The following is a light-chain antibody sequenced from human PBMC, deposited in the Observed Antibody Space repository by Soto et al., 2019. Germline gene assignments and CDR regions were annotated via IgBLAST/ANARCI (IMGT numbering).Light chain of an antibody. Sequence: DMVLTQSPGTLSLPPGERATLSCRASRGLASSYLGWYQQKPGQPPRLLLYAASKRATGIPDRFSGSGSGTDFTLTINRLEPEDSAVYYCQQYGSSPPYTFGQGTKVDIK. J-gene: IGKJ2*01. CDR3: QQYGSSPPYT. CDR1: RGLASSY. V-gene: IGKV3-20*01. CDR2: AAS.